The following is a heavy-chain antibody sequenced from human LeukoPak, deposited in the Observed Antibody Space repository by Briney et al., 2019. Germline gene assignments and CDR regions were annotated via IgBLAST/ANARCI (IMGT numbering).Heavy chain of an antibody. CDR2: KWYDGSNK. D-gene: IGHD3-10*01. V-gene: IGHV3-33*01. CDR3: ARDRYGSGSYYYS. Sequence: GGSLRLSYAAPGFTFSSYGMHWVRQAPGKGLEWVADKWYDGSNKYYADSVKGRFTISRDNSKNTLYLQMNSLRAEDTAVYYCARDRYGSGSYYYSWGQGTLVTVSS. J-gene: IGHJ5*02. CDR1: GFTFSSYG.